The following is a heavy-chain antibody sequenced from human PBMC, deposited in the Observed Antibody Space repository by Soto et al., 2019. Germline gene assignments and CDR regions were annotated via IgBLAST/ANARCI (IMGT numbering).Heavy chain of an antibody. Sequence: ASVKVACKASGYTSTIPYMPCVLQAPGQGLEWMGIINPSGGSTSYAQKFQCRVTMTRDTSTSTVYMELSSLRSEDTAVYYCARDYGRQNVYFDYWGQGTLVTVST. CDR2: INPSGGST. J-gene: IGHJ4*02. CDR3: ARDYGRQNVYFDY. V-gene: IGHV1-46*01. CDR1: GYTSTIPY. D-gene: IGHD4-17*01.